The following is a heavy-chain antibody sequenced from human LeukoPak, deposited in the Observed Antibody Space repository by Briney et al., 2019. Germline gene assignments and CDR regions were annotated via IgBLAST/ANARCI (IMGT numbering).Heavy chain of an antibody. J-gene: IGHJ4*02. V-gene: IGHV3-30*18. Sequence: PGGSLRLSCAASGFTFSSYSMNWVRQAPGKGLEWVAVISYDGSNKYYADSVKGRFTISRDNSKNTLYLQMNSLRAEDTAVYYCAKEARAYYGSGSSGTDYWGQGTLVTVSS. CDR1: GFTFSSYS. D-gene: IGHD3-10*01. CDR3: AKEARAYYGSGSSGTDY. CDR2: ISYDGSNK.